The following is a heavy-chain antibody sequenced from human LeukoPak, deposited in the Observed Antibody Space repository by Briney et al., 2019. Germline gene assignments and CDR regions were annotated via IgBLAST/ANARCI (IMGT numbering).Heavy chain of an antibody. J-gene: IGHJ2*01. CDR2: IYYSGST. D-gene: IGHD3-22*01. Sequence: SETLSLTCTVSGGSISSYYWSWIRQPPGKGLEWIGYIYYSGSTNYNPSLKSRVTISVDTSKNQFSLKLSSVTAADTAVYYCARGVTMIVVVIHDWYFDLWGRGTLVTVSS. CDR3: ARGVTMIVVVIHDWYFDL. CDR1: GGSISSYY. V-gene: IGHV4-59*08.